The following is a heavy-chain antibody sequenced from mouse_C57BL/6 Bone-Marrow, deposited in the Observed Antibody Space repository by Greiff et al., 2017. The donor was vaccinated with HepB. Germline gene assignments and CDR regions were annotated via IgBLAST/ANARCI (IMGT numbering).Heavy chain of an antibody. V-gene: IGHV1-19*01. CDR1: GYTFTDYY. CDR3: AANWERYFDY. CDR2: INPYNGGT. Sequence: EVQGVESGPVLVKPGASVKMSCKASGYTFTDYYMNWVKQSHGKSLEWIGVINPYNGGTSYNQKFKGKATLTVDKSSSTAYMELNSLTSEDSAVYYCAANWERYFDYWGQGTTLTVSS. J-gene: IGHJ2*01. D-gene: IGHD4-1*01.